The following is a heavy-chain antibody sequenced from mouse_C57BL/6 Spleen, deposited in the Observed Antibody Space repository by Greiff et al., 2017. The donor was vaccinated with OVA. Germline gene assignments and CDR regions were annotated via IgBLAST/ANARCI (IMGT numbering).Heavy chain of an antibody. CDR3: PLPVWDY. J-gene: IGHJ4*01. Sequence: EVNVVESGGGLVQPGGSMKLSCVASGFTFSNYWMNWVRQSPEKGLEWVAQIRLKSDNYATHSAESVKGRLTIPRDDSKSMVYLQMNNLRAEDTGIYYCPLPVWDYWGQGTSVTVSS. CDR1: GFTFSNYW. V-gene: IGHV6-3*01. CDR2: IRLKSDNYAT.